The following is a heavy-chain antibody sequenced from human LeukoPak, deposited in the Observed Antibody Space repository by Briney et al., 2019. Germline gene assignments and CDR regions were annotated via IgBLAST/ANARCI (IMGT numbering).Heavy chain of an antibody. Sequence: GASVKVSCKASRYTFTNYYMQWVRQAPGRGLEWMGIINPISGATDYAQKFQGRVTMTRDTSTSTVYMELSSLRSEDTAMYYCARLPYRDGVAQDYWGQGTLVTVSP. CDR1: RYTFTNYY. J-gene: IGHJ4*02. V-gene: IGHV1-46*01. D-gene: IGHD3-16*02. CDR3: ARLPYRDGVAQDY. CDR2: INPISGAT.